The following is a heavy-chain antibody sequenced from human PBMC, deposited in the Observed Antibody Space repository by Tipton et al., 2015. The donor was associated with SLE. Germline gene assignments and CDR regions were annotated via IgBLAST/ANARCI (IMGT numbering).Heavy chain of an antibody. J-gene: IGHJ4*02. Sequence: TLSLTCAVYGGSFSGYYWSWIRQPPGKGLEWIGEINHSGSTNYNPSLKSRVTISVDTSKNQFSLKLSSVTAADTAVYYCARGLAYDYVWGSYRRLDYWGQGTLVTVSS. D-gene: IGHD3-16*02. V-gene: IGHV4-34*01. CDR1: GGSFSGYY. CDR3: ARGLAYDYVWGSYRRLDY. CDR2: INHSGST.